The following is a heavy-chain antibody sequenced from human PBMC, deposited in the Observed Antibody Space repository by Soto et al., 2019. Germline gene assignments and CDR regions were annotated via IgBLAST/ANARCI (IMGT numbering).Heavy chain of an antibody. V-gene: IGHV4-59*01. CDR1: GGSIISYY. CDR3: ARFVSGRRGNWFDP. Sequence: SEALSLTCTVSGGSIISYYWSWIRQPPWKGLEWIGYIYYSGSTNYNPSLKNRVTISVDTSKNQFSLKLSSVTAADTAVYYCARFVSGRRGNWFDPWGQGTRVTVS. CDR2: IYYSGST. J-gene: IGHJ5*02. D-gene: IGHD3-10*01.